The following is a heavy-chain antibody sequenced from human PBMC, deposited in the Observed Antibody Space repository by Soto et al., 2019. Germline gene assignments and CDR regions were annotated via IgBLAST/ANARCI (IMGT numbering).Heavy chain of an antibody. CDR2: INPSGGST. CDR1: GYTFTSYY. Sequence: ASVKVSCKASGYTFTSYYMHWVRQAPGQGLEWMGIINPSGGSTSYAQKFQGRVTMTRVTSTSTVYMELSSLRSEDTAVYYCARDRSPLRYFDWLLFHYYGMDVWGQGTTVTVSS. V-gene: IGHV1-46*03. D-gene: IGHD3-9*01. CDR3: ARDRSPLRYFDWLLFHYYGMDV. J-gene: IGHJ6*02.